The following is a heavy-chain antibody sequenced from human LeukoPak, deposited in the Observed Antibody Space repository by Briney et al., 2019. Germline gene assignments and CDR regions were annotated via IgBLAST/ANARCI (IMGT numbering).Heavy chain of an antibody. CDR1: GGSSSGYY. CDR3: ARAGQGYCTSISCYLSLDF. J-gene: IGHJ4*02. Sequence: SETLSLTCAVYGGSSSGYYWSWIRQPPGKGLEWIGYIYHSGSTNYNPSLKSRVAMSIDKSKNQFSLNVNSVTAADTAVYYCARAGQGYCTSISCYLSLDFWGQGTLVTVSS. CDR2: IYHSGST. V-gene: IGHV4-34*01. D-gene: IGHD2-2*01.